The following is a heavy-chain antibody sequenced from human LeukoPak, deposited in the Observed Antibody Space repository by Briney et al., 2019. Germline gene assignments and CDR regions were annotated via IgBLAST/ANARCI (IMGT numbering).Heavy chain of an antibody. D-gene: IGHD6-6*01. Sequence: GRSLRLSCAASGFTFSSYAMHWIRQAPGKGLEWVALISYHGDITYYADSVKGRFTLSRDNSKTTLYLQMNSLRAEDTAVYYCAKEARPAEYYFDYWGQGTLVTVSS. CDR2: ISYHGDIT. J-gene: IGHJ4*02. CDR1: GFTFSSYA. V-gene: IGHV3-30*07. CDR3: AKEARPAEYYFDY.